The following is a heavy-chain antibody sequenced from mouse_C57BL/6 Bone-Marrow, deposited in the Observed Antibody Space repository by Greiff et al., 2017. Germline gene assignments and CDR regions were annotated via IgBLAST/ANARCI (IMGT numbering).Heavy chain of an antibody. CDR3: ARYYYGSSLHWYFDV. V-gene: IGHV1-80*01. D-gene: IGHD1-1*01. CDR1: GYAFSSYW. Sequence: VQLQQSGAELVKPGASVKISCKASGYAFSSYWMNWVKQRPGKGLEWIGQIYPGDGDTNYNGKFKGKATLTADKSSSTAYMQLSSLTSEDSAVYFCARYYYGSSLHWYFDVWGTGTTVTVSS. CDR2: IYPGDGDT. J-gene: IGHJ1*03.